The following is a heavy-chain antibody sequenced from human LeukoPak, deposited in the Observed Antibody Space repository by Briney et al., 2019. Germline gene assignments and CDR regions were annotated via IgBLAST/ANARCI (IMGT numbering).Heavy chain of an antibody. D-gene: IGHD2-8*02. J-gene: IGHJ3*02. Sequence: GGSLRLSCAASGFIFSTYAMSWVRQAPGKGLEWVSSISGSDGSTYYADSVKGRFTISRDNSKNTLYLHMNSLGAEDTAVYYCAKDLRDHTGLGALAIWGQGTVVTVS. V-gene: IGHV3-23*01. CDR2: ISGSDGST. CDR3: AKDLRDHTGLGALAI. CDR1: GFIFSTYA.